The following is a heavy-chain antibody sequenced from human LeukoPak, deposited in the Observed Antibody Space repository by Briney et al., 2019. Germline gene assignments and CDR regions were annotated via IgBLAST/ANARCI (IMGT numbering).Heavy chain of an antibody. V-gene: IGHV4-34*01. Sequence: SETLSLTCAVYGGSFSGYYWSWIRQPPGKGLEWIGEINHSGSTNYNPSLKSRVTISVDTSKNQFSLKLSSVTAADTAVYYCARYDILTGYHDYWGQGTLVTVSS. D-gene: IGHD3-9*01. CDR1: GGSFSGYY. J-gene: IGHJ4*02. CDR3: ARYDILTGYHDY. CDR2: INHSGST.